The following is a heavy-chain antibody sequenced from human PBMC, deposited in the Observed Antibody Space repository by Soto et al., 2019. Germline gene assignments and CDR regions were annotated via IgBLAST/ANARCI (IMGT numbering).Heavy chain of an antibody. CDR3: ASESVLYNWFDP. J-gene: IGHJ5*02. CDR2: IYYSGST. D-gene: IGHD3-16*01. Sequence: SETLSLTCTVSGGSISSYYWSWIRQPPGKGLEWIGYIYYSGSTNYNPSLKSRVTISVDTSKNQFSLKLSSVTAADTAVYYCASESVLYNWFDPWGQGTLVTVSS. V-gene: IGHV4-59*01. CDR1: GGSISSYY.